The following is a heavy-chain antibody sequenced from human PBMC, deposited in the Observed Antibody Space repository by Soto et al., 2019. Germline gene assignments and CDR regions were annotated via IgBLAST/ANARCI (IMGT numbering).Heavy chain of an antibody. CDR3: ARDLKAAARKYYYSGMDV. CDR2: INPNSGGT. D-gene: IGHD6-13*01. Sequence: ASVKVSCKASGYTFTSYAMHWVRQAPGQRLEWMGWINPNSGGTNYAQKFQGWVTMTRDTSISTAYMELSRLRSDDTAVYYCARDLKAAARKYYYSGMDVWAKGPRSPSP. V-gene: IGHV1-2*04. J-gene: IGHJ6*02. CDR1: GYTFTSYA.